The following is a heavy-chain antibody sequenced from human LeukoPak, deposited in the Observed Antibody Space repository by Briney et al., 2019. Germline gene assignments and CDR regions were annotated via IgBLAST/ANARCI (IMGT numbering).Heavy chain of an antibody. CDR3: ARHPLDYDSSVYYYYFDY. J-gene: IGHJ4*02. CDR2: IYYSGST. Sequence: SETLSLTCTVSGGSISSSSYYWGWIRQPPGTGLEWIGSIYYSGSTYYNPSLKSRVTISVDTSKNQFSLKLSSVTAADTAVYYCARHPLDYDSSVYYYYFDYGGQGPLVTVPS. D-gene: IGHD3-22*01. V-gene: IGHV4-39*01. CDR1: GGSISSSSYY.